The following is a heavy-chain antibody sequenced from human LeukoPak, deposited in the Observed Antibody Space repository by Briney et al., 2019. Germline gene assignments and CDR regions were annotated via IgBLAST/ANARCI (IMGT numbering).Heavy chain of an antibody. CDR1: GFTFSDYY. CDR2: ISSSGSTI. J-gene: IGHJ4*02. D-gene: IGHD6-13*01. CDR3: ARERGGYSSSSFYFDY. V-gene: IGHV3-11*04. Sequence: GGSLRLSCAASGFTFSDYYMSWIRQAPGKGLEWVSYISSSGSTIYYADSVKGRFTISRDNSKNTLYLQMNSLRAEDTAVYYCARERGGYSSSSFYFDYWGQGTLVTVSS.